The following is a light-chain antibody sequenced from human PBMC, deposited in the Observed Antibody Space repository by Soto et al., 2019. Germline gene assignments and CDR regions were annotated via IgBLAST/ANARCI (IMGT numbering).Light chain of an antibody. CDR1: QIITTY. V-gene: IGKV1-39*01. Sequence: DIQMTQSPSSLSASVGDRVTITCRASQIITTYLNWYQQGPGRAPRLLTHSASSLQSGVPSKFSGSGSGADFTLTISSLQPEDFATYYCQQSYSTPYTFGQGTKVDIK. J-gene: IGKJ2*01. CDR2: SAS. CDR3: QQSYSTPYT.